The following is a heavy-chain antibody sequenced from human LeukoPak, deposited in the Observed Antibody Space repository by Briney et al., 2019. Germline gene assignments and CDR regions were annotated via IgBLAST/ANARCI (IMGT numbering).Heavy chain of an antibody. D-gene: IGHD3-10*01. V-gene: IGHV4-34*01. CDR3: ARGEVYYGSGSHNY. CDR1: GWSFSGYY. J-gene: IGHJ4*02. Sequence: SDTLSLTCAVHGWSFSGYYCNWIRPPPGKGPEWIGEINHSGRTNYNPSLKSRVTISVDTSKNQFSLKLSSVTAAATAVYYCARGEVYYGSGSHNYWGQGTLVTVSS. CDR2: INHSGRT.